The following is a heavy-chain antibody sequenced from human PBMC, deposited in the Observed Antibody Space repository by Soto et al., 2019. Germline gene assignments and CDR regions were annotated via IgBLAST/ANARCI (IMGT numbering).Heavy chain of an antibody. V-gene: IGHV3-23*01. CDR3: FKEGRAWNSRGSFDL. CDR1: EVTFASYD. D-gene: IGHD1-1*01. Sequence: GSLRLSCVASEVTFASYDMDWVRQAPGKGLEWVSLITSGGGGADYADSVKGRFTISRDTSKNTLYLQMNSLRAEDTAIYHCFKEGRAWNSRGSFDLWGRGTMVTVS. CDR2: ITSGGGGA. J-gene: IGHJ3*01.